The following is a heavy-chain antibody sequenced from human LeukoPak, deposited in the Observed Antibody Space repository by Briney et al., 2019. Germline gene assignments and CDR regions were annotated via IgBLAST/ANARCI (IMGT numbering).Heavy chain of an antibody. J-gene: IGHJ4*02. V-gene: IGHV3-30*18. CDR1: GFTFSNYG. CDR3: AKVVGDIVATYFDY. CDR2: ISYDGSNK. Sequence: GGSLRLSCAASGFTFSNYGMHWVRQAPGKGLEWVAVISYDGSNKYYADSVKGRFTISRDNSKNTLYLQMNSLRAEDTAVYYCAKVVGDIVATYFDYWGQGTLVTVSS. D-gene: IGHD5-12*01.